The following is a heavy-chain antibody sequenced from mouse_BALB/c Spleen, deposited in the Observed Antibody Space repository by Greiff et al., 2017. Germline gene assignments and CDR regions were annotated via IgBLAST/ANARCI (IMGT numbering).Heavy chain of an antibody. J-gene: IGHJ2*01. CDR3: ASGFLFDY. CDR2: IYPGDGDT. V-gene: IGHV1-87*01. CDR1: GYTFTSYW. Sequence: QVQLQQSGAELARPGASVKLSCKASGYTFTSYWMQWVKQRPGQGLEWIGAIYPGDGDTRYTQKFKGKATLTADKSSSTAYMQLSSLASEDSAVYYCASGFLFDYWGQGTTLTVSS.